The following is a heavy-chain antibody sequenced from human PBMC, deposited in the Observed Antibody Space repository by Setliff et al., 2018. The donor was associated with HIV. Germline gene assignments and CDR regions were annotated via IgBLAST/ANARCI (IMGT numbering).Heavy chain of an antibody. CDR1: GYSISSGYY. CDR3: TVYNTGSSKDHY. Sequence: SETLSLTCTVSGYSISSGYYWGWIRQPPGKGLEWIGSIYYSGSTAYNPSLKSRVTISVDTSKNQFSLKLNSVTAADTAVYYCTVYNTGSSKDHYWGQGTPVTVSS. CDR2: IYYSGST. V-gene: IGHV4-38-2*02. J-gene: IGHJ4*02. D-gene: IGHD2-8*02.